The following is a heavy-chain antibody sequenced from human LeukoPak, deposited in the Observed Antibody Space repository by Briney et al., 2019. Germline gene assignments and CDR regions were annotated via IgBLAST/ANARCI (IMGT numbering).Heavy chain of an antibody. V-gene: IGHV3-7*01. CDR1: GFTFSSYW. CDR3: ARLGAAAGTGSFDY. D-gene: IGHD6-13*01. Sequence: GGSLRLSCAASGFTFSSYWMSWVRQAPGKGLEWVAKIKQDGSEKYYVESVKGRFTISRDNAKNSLYLQMNSLRAEDTAVYYCARLGAAAGTGSFDYWGQGTLVTVSS. J-gene: IGHJ4*02. CDR2: IKQDGSEK.